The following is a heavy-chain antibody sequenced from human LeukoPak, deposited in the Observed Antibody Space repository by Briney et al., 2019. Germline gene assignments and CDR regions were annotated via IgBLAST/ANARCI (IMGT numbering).Heavy chain of an antibody. J-gene: IGHJ3*02. Sequence: PGGSLRLSCAASGFTFSTYSMNWVRQAPGKGLEWVSYISSSSSTIYYADSVKGRFTISRDNAKNSLYLQMNSLRAEDTAVYYCARDRGRRGITMRSDAFDIWGQGTMVTVSS. V-gene: IGHV3-48*04. CDR1: GFTFSTYS. CDR3: ARDRGRRGITMRSDAFDI. CDR2: ISSSSSTI. D-gene: IGHD3-22*01.